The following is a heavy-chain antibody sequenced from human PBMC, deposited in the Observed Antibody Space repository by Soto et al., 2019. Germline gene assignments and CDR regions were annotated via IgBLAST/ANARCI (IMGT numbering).Heavy chain of an antibody. CDR1: GFTFSSFS. D-gene: IGHD5-18*01. CDR2: ISSSSSTI. CDR3: ARERGYSYGYSDY. Sequence: EIQLVESGGGLVQPGGSLRLSCAASGFTFSSFSMNWVRQAPGKGLEWVSYISSSSSTIYYTDSVKGRFTISRDNAKNSLYLQMDSLRAEDTAAYYCARERGYSYGYSDYWGRGTLVTVSS. J-gene: IGHJ4*02. V-gene: IGHV3-48*01.